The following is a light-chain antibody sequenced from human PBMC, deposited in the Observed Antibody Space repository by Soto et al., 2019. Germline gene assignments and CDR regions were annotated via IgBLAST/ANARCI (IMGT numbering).Light chain of an antibody. Sequence: DIQMTQSPSTLSASVGDRVTITCRASQNIGPWVAWYQQRPGNAPKLLIQKASSLESGVPSRFSGSGSGTEYTPTINGLQPDDFATYYCQLYNTGTLFGQGTKLEIK. CDR1: QNIGPW. CDR2: KAS. V-gene: IGKV1-5*03. CDR3: QLYNTGTL. J-gene: IGKJ2*01.